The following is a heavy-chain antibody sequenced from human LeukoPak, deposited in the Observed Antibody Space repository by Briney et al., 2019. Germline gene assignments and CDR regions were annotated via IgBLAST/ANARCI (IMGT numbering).Heavy chain of an antibody. CDR2: IGSSSIST. CDR1: GFTFSSYA. J-gene: IGHJ4*02. D-gene: IGHD3-22*01. CDR3: AKDLSDSREDFDC. Sequence: PGGSLRLSCAASGFTFSSYAMSWVRQAPGKGLEWVSGIGSSSISTYYTDSVKGRFTISRDNSKNTLYLQMNSLRAEDTAVYYCAKDLSDSREDFDCWGQGTLVTVSS. V-gene: IGHV3-23*01.